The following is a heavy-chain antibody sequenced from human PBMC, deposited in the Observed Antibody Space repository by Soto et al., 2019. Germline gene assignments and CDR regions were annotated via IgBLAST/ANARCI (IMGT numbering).Heavy chain of an antibody. J-gene: IGHJ4*02. Sequence: QVQLVESGGGVVQPGRPLRLSCAASGFTFSSYAMHWVRQAPGKGLEWVAVISYDGSNKYYADSVKGRFTISRDNSKNTLYLQMNSLRAEDTAVYYCARTYDSSGYYSDYWGQGTLVTVSS. CDR2: ISYDGSNK. CDR1: GFTFSSYA. D-gene: IGHD3-22*01. CDR3: ARTYDSSGYYSDY. V-gene: IGHV3-30-3*01.